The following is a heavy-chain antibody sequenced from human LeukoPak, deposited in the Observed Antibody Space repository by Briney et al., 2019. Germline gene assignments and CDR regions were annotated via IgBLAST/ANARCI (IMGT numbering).Heavy chain of an antibody. V-gene: IGHV4-59*01. CDR3: ARDRIPWYSSGWYEGFDP. Sequence: SETLSLTCTVSGGSISSYYWSWIRQPPGKGLEWIGYIYYSGCTNYNPSLKSRVTISVDTSKNQFSLKLSSVTAADMAVYYCARDRIPWYSSGWYEGFDPWGQGTLVTVSS. CDR1: GGSISSYY. CDR2: IYYSGCT. J-gene: IGHJ5*02. D-gene: IGHD6-19*01.